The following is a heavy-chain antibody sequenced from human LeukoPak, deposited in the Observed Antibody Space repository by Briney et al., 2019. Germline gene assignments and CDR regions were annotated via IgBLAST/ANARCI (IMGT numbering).Heavy chain of an antibody. J-gene: IGHJ6*02. D-gene: IGHD3-16*01. CDR1: GFTVSSNY. Sequence: GGSLRLSCAASGFTVSSNYMSWVRQAPGKGLEWVPVIYSGGSTYYADSVKGRFTISRHNSKNTLYLQMNSLRAEDTAVYYCATPLMTTSYYCMDVWGQGTTVTVSS. CDR3: ATPLMTTSYYCMDV. V-gene: IGHV3-53*04. CDR2: IYSGGST.